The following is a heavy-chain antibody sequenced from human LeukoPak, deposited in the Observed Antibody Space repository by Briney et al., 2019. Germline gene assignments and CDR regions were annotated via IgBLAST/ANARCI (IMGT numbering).Heavy chain of an antibody. D-gene: IGHD6-13*01. Sequence: SVKVSCKASGGTFSSYAISWVRQAPGQGLEWMGGIIPIFGTANYAQKFQGRVTITADESTSTAYMELSSLRSEDTAVYYRARDSIAAAVDYYYYYMDVWGKGTTVTISS. V-gene: IGHV1-69*13. CDR1: GGTFSSYA. CDR2: IIPIFGTA. CDR3: ARDSIAAAVDYYYYYMDV. J-gene: IGHJ6*03.